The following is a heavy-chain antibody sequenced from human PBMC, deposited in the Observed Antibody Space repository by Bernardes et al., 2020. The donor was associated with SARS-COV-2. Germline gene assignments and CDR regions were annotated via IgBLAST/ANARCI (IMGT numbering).Heavy chain of an antibody. D-gene: IGHD5-18*01. J-gene: IGHJ4*02. Sequence: ASVKVSCKASGYTFTSYYMHWVRQAPGQGLEWMGIINPSGGSTSYAQKFQGRVTMTRDTSTSTVYMELSSLRSEDTAVYYCARDWAPGYSYGQADDYWGQGTLVTVSS. CDR3: ARDWAPGYSYGQADDY. CDR1: GYTFTSYY. V-gene: IGHV1-46*01. CDR2: INPSGGST.